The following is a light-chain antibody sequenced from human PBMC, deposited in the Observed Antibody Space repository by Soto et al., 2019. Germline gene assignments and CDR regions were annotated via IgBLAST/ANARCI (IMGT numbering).Light chain of an antibody. Sequence: DIQMTQSPSSLSASVGDRVTITCRASQSISNHLNWYQQKPGKAPKLLIYAASILQSGVPSRFSGGGSGTDFTLAISSLQPEDFATYYCQQSYTTPWFGQGTRLEI. CDR1: QSISNH. CDR2: AAS. J-gene: IGKJ5*01. V-gene: IGKV1-39*01. CDR3: QQSYTTPW.